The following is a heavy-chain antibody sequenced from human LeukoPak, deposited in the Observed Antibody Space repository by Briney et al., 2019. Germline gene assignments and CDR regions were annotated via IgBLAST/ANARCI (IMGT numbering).Heavy chain of an antibody. CDR3: TRHEGARDSSGYVDY. J-gene: IGHJ4*02. Sequence: GGALRLSCAAPGFTFSGSAMHWVRQAPGKGRGRVGRIRSKANSYATAYAASVKGRFTISRDDSKNTAYLQMNSLKTEDTAVYYCTRHEGARDSSGYVDYWGQGTLVTVSS. D-gene: IGHD3-22*01. CDR1: GFTFSGSA. V-gene: IGHV3-73*01. CDR2: IRSKANSYAT.